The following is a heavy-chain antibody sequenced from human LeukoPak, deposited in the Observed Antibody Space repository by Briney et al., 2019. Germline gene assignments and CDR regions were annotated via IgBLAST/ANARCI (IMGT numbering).Heavy chain of an antibody. Sequence: GESLKISCQASGYTFNNFWVGWVRQMPGKGLEWMGIIYPGDSDTRYSPSFQGQVTISADKSIGTAYLQWSSLKASDTAMYYCARLLVAGTQNFDYWGQGTLVTVSS. V-gene: IGHV5-51*01. CDR1: GYTFNNFW. D-gene: IGHD6-19*01. CDR2: IYPGDSDT. CDR3: ARLLVAGTQNFDY. J-gene: IGHJ4*02.